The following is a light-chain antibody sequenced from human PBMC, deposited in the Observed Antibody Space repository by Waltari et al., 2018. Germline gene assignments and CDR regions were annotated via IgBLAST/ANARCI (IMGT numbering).Light chain of an antibody. V-gene: IGLV4-69*01. Sequence: QLVLTQSPSASASLGAPVKLTCTLSSGHNKNIIARLQQRPEKGPGYLMKVNSDGSQNKGYEIPDRCSCSSSGAGRYLTSSSVQSEDEADYYCQTGGHGTWVFGGGTTLTVL. CDR2: VNSDGSQ. CDR3: QTGGHGTWV. CDR1: SGHNKNI. J-gene: IGLJ3*02.